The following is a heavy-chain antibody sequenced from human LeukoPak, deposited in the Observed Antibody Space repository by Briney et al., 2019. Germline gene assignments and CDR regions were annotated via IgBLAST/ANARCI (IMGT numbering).Heavy chain of an antibody. D-gene: IGHD1-7*01. CDR1: GGSISSYY. CDR3: ARLITGTKTGNDWFDP. J-gene: IGHJ5*02. V-gene: IGHV4-59*01. Sequence: PSETLSLTCTVSGGSISSYYWSWIRQPPGKGLEWIGYIYYSGSTNYNPSLKSRVTISVDTSKKQFSLKLSSVTAADTAVYYCARLITGTKTGNDWFDPWGQGTLVTVSS. CDR2: IYYSGST.